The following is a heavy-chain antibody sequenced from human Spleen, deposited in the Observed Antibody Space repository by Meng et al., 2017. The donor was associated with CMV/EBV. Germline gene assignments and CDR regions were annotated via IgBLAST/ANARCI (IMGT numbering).Heavy chain of an antibody. CDR1: GFTFSSYS. CDR3: ARVVDYYDNSGYSDY. CDR2: ITSSGSTI. J-gene: IGHJ4*02. D-gene: IGHD3-22*01. Sequence: GESLKISCAASGFTFSSYSMNWVRQAPGKGLEWVSYITSSGSTISYADSVKGRFTISRDNAKNSLYLQMNSLRAEDTAVYYCARVVDYYDNSGYSDYWGQGTVVTVSS. V-gene: IGHV3-48*04.